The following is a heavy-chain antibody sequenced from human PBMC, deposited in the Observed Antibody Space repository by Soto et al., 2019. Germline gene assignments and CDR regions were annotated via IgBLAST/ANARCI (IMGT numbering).Heavy chain of an antibody. D-gene: IGHD3-3*01. V-gene: IGHV4-4*07. CDR1: GGTISGYY. CDR3: ARGQRFSDWFDP. J-gene: IGHJ5*02. CDR2: IYSSGST. Sequence: SETLSRTCTVTGGTISGYYWTWIRQSAGGGLEWIGRIYSSGSTNYNPSLKSRVTISLDTSMNHFSLRLSSVTAADTAVYYCARGQRFSDWFDPWGQGTLVTVSS.